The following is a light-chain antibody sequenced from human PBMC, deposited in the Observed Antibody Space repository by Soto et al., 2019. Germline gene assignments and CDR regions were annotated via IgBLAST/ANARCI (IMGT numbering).Light chain of an antibody. CDR1: SSDVGGYNY. V-gene: IGLV2-14*03. Sequence: QSALTQPASVFGPPGESITISCSRTSSDVGGYNYVFWYQHHPGKAPKLMVYDVSNRPSGVSNRFSGSKSGNTASLTISGLQAEDEADYYCSSYTSSSTYVFGTGTKVTVL. CDR3: SSYTSSSTYV. J-gene: IGLJ1*01. CDR2: DVS.